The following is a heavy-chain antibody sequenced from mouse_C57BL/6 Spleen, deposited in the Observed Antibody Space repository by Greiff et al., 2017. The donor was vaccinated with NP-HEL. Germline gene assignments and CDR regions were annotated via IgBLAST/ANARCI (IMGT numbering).Heavy chain of an antibody. V-gene: IGHV5-17*01. CDR2: ISSGSSTI. CDR1: GFTFSDYG. Sequence: EVQGVESGGGLVKPGGSLKLSCAASGFTFSDYGMHWVRQAPEKGLEWVAYISSGSSTIYYADTVKGRFTISRDNAKNTLFLQMTSLRSEDTAMYYCARSPYGNYLWGAYWGQGTLVTVSA. J-gene: IGHJ3*01. CDR3: ARSPYGNYLWGAY. D-gene: IGHD2-1*01.